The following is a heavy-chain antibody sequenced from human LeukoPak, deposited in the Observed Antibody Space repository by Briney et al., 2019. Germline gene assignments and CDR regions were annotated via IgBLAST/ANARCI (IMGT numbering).Heavy chain of an antibody. J-gene: IGHJ4*02. CDR3: ARHYYHSSGHGGY. Sequence: GGSLRLSCAASGFTFSDYYMSWIRQAPWKGLEWLSYISSSGRTIYYADSVKGRFTISRDNAKNSLYLQMSSLRVEDTAVYYCARHYYHSSGHGGYWGQGTLVTVSS. D-gene: IGHD3-22*01. V-gene: IGHV3-11*01. CDR2: ISSSGRTI. CDR1: GFTFSDYY.